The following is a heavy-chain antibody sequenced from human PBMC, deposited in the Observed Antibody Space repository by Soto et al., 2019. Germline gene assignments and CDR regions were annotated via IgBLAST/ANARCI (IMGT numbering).Heavy chain of an antibody. CDR2: IAPSVGST. D-gene: IGHD2-15*01. CDR3: ASEKGGFDI. Sequence: QVHLVQSGAEVQTPGASVTLSCKASGDIFTSHYMHWLRQAPGQGLEWMGYIAPSVGSTAYAQEFHGRVTMTRDMSSSSVYMELSSLRSDDTAMYYCASEKGGFDIWGQGTVVTVSS. CDR1: GDIFTSHY. J-gene: IGHJ3*02. V-gene: IGHV1-46*01.